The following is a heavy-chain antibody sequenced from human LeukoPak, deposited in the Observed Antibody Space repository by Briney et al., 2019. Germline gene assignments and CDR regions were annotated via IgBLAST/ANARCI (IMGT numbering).Heavy chain of an antibody. CDR1: GFTFSNSA. Sequence: GGFLRLSCAASGFTFSNSAMYWVRQAPGKGLEFVSVISTNGDRTYYADSVKGRFTISRDNSKNTLYLQMGSLRADDMAVYYCARGVAISSSGWYDTFDYWGQGALVTISS. J-gene: IGHJ4*02. D-gene: IGHD6-19*01. V-gene: IGHV3-64*02. CDR3: ARGVAISSSGWYDTFDY. CDR2: ISTNGDRT.